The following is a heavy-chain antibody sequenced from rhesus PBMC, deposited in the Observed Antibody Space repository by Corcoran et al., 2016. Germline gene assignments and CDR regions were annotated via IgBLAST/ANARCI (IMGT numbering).Heavy chain of an antibody. V-gene: IGHV2-174*01. D-gene: IGHD2-21*01. CDR1: GFSLTTSGMG. Sequence: QVTLKESGPALVKPTQTLTLTCTFSGFSLTTSGMGVGWIRQPPGKALEWLALMYWEDDKRYSTSLKSRLTISKDTSKNQVVLTMTNMDHVDTATYYCARTQYCTGSGCYQVIDYWGQGVLVTVSS. CDR3: ARTQYCTGSGCYQVIDY. J-gene: IGHJ4*01. CDR2: MYWEDDK.